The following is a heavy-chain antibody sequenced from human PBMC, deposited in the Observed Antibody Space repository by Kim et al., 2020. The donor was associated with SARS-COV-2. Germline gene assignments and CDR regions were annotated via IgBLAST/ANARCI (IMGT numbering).Heavy chain of an antibody. CDR3: AREQYSSSWFNGWFDP. CDR2: IYYSGST. CDR1: GGSISSYY. V-gene: IGHV4-59*01. J-gene: IGHJ5*02. Sequence: SETLSLTCTVSGGSISSYYWSWIRHPPGKGLEWIGYIYYSGSTNYNPSLKSRVTISVDTSKNQFSLKLSSVTAADTAVYYCAREQYSSSWFNGWFDPWGQGTLAT. D-gene: IGHD6-13*01.